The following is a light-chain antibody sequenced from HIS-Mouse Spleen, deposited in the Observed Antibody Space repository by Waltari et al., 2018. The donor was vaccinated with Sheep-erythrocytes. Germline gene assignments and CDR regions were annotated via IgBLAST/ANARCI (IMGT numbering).Light chain of an antibody. CDR3: QAWDSSTAV. V-gene: IGLV3-1*01. Sequence: SYELTQPPSVSVSPGQTASITCSGDKLGDKYACWYQQKPGQSPVLVIYQDSKRPSGIPGRFSGSNSGNTATLTISGTQAMDAADYYCQAWDSSTAVFGGGTKLTVL. CDR1: KLGDKY. CDR2: QDS. J-gene: IGLJ2*01.